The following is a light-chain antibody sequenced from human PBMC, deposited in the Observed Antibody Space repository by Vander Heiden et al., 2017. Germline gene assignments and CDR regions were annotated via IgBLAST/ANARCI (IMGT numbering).Light chain of an antibody. CDR2: GNS. CDR3: QSYDSSLSGWV. Sequence: QSVLTQPPSVSGAPGQRVTISCTGRSSNIGAGYAVHWYQQLPGTAPKLLIYGNSNRPSGVPDRFSGSKSGTSASLAITGLQAEDEADYYCQSYDSSLSGWVFGGETKLTVL. J-gene: IGLJ3*02. V-gene: IGLV1-40*01. CDR1: SSNIGAGYA.